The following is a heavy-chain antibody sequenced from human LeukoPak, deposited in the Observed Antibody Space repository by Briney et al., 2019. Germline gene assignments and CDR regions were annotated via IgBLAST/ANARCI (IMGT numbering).Heavy chain of an antibody. V-gene: IGHV1-2*06. D-gene: IGHD3-22*01. CDR1: GYTFTGYY. J-gene: IGHJ4*02. CDR3: ARLGDSSGYPNFDY. Sequence: ASVKVSCKASGYTFTGYYMHWVRQAPGQGLEWMGRINPNSGGTNYAQQFQVRGTMTRDTSISTAYMELSRLRSDDTAVYYCARLGDSSGYPNFDYWGQGTLVTVSS. CDR2: INPNSGGT.